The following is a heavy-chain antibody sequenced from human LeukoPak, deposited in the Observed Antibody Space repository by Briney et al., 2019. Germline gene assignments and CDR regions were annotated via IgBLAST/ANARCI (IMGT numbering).Heavy chain of an antibody. Sequence: SETLSLTCAVYGGSFSGYYWSWIRQPPGKGLEWIGEINHSGSTNYNPSLKSRVTISVDTSKNQFSLKLSSVTAADTAVYYCARGSGWYPVLACWGQGTLVTVSS. CDR3: ARGSGWYPVLAC. D-gene: IGHD6-19*01. CDR2: INHSGST. V-gene: IGHV4-34*01. CDR1: GGSFSGYY. J-gene: IGHJ4*02.